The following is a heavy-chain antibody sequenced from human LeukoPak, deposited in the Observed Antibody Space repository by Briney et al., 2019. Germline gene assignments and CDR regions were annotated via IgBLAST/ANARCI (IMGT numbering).Heavy chain of an antibody. V-gene: IGHV3-23*01. CDR3: AKVYDSSGYYLSDAFDI. CDR2: ISSSGSST. D-gene: IGHD3-22*01. CDR1: GFPFSSYV. J-gene: IGHJ3*02. Sequence: GGSLRLSCAASGFPFSSYVMSWFRQAPSKGLGWVSAISSSGSSTYYADSVKGRFTISRDNSKNTLYLQMDSLRAEDTAVYYCAKVYDSSGYYLSDAFDIWGQGTMVTISS.